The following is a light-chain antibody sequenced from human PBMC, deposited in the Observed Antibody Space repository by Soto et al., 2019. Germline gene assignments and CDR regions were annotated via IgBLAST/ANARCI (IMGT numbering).Light chain of an antibody. CDR1: SSNIGAGYD. J-gene: IGLJ2*01. V-gene: IGLV1-40*01. CDR3: QSYDSSLSGVV. Sequence: QSVLTQPPSVSGALGQRVTISCTGSSSNIGAGYDVHWYQQLPGTAPKLLIYANSNRPSGVPDRFSGSKSGTSASLAITGLQAEDEADYYCQSYDSSLSGVVFGGGTNVTVL. CDR2: ANS.